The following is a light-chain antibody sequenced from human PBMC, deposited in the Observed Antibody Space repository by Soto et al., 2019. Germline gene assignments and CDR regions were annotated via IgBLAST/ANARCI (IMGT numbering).Light chain of an antibody. J-gene: IGKJ5*01. CDR1: QGISSY. V-gene: IGKV1-9*01. CDR3: QQRNSYPIT. CDR2: TAS. Sequence: DIQLTQSPSFLSASVGDRVTITCRASQGISSYLAWYQQKPGKAPNLLIHTASTLQSGVPSRFSGSGSGTEFTLTISSLQPEDFATYDCQQRNSYPITVGQGTRLESK.